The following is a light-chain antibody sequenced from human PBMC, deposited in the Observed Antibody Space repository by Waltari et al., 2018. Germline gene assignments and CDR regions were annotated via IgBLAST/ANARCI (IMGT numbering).Light chain of an antibody. CDR1: PSLYKTFNNNNY. CDR3: QQSFSPPYT. CDR2: WAS. V-gene: IGKV4-1*01. J-gene: IGKJ2*01. Sequence: DIVMTQSPDSLAVSLGERAPINCRSSPSLYKTFNNNNYLTWYQQKPGQPPKLLIYWASTRESGVPDRFTGSGSGTDFTLTISSLQAEDVAVYYCQQSFSPPYTFGQGTKLEMK.